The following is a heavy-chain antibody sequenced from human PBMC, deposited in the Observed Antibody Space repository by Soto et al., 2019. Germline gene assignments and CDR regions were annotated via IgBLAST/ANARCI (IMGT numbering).Heavy chain of an antibody. V-gene: IGHV3-23*01. D-gene: IGHD1-1*01. CDR2: ITPTGDST. J-gene: IGHJ4*02. CDR1: GFLFSIYA. CDR3: VKDPRVELEPTR. Sequence: HPGGSLRLSCAASGFLFSIYAMSWVRQAPGKGLEWVSAITPTGDSTYSADSVKGRFTISRDNSKNTLYLQMNSLRAEDTAVYYCVKDPRVELEPTRWGQGTLVTVSS.